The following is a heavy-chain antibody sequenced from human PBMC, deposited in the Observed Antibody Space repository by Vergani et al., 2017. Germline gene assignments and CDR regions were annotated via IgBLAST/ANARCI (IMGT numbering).Heavy chain of an antibody. V-gene: IGHV1-2*02. Sequence: QVQLVQSGAEVKKPGASVKVSCKASGYTFTGYYMHWVRQAPGQGLEWMGWIKPNSGGTNYAQKFQGRVTMTRDTSISTAYMELSRLRSDDTAVYYCARGSPIFGVVTFFPDYWGQGTLVTVSS. J-gene: IGHJ4*02. D-gene: IGHD3-3*01. CDR2: IKPNSGGT. CDR3: ARGSPIFGVVTFFPDY. CDR1: GYTFTGYY.